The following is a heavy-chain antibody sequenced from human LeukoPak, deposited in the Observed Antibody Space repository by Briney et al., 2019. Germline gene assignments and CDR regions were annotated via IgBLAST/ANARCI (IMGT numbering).Heavy chain of an antibody. D-gene: IGHD1-1*01. Sequence: ASVKVSCKASGYTFTGYYMHWVRQAPGQGLEWMGWINPNSGGTNYAQKFQGRVTMTRDTSISTAYMELSRLRSDDTAVYYCARSLRSTTGTTLSGNWFDPWGQGTLVTVSS. J-gene: IGHJ5*02. CDR3: ARSLRSTTGTTLSGNWFDP. CDR1: GYTFTGYY. V-gene: IGHV1-2*02. CDR2: INPNSGGT.